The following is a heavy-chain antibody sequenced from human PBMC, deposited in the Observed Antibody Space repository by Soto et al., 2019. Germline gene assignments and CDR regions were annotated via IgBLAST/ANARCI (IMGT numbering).Heavy chain of an antibody. Sequence: ASVKVSCKASGYSFSTHAMHWVRQAPGQGLEWVGWINSVNDHTIYSEKFQGRVTITSDTSATTAYMELSSLTSEDTAIYYCARNIHGGTNDYWGQGTLVTVSS. D-gene: IGHD1-7*01. CDR2: INSVNDHT. CDR1: GYSFSTHA. J-gene: IGHJ4*02. CDR3: ARNIHGGTNDY. V-gene: IGHV1-3*01.